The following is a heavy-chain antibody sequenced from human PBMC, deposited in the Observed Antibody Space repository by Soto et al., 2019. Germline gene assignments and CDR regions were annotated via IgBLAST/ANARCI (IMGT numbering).Heavy chain of an antibody. CDR3: AREGYDYGDSKPLDY. CDR2: ISSSSSTI. V-gene: IGHV3-48*02. CDR1: GFTFSSYS. D-gene: IGHD4-17*01. Sequence: EVQLVESGGGLVQPGGSLRLSCAASGFTFSSYSMNWVRQAPGKGLEWVSYISSSSSTIYYADSVKGRSTISRDNAKNSLYLQMNSLRDEDTAVYYCAREGYDYGDSKPLDYWGQGTLVTVSS. J-gene: IGHJ4*02.